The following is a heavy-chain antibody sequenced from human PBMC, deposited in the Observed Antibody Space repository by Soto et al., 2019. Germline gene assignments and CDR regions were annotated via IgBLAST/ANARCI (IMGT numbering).Heavy chain of an antibody. J-gene: IGHJ3*02. D-gene: IGHD1-1*01. CDR2: ISAYNGNT. Sequence: ASVKVSCKASGYTFTSYGITWVRQAPGQGLEWMGWISAYNGNTNYAQKLQGRVTMTTDTSTSTAYMELRSLRSDDTAVYYCARDIPPPSLSRNEDAFDIWGQGAMVTVSS. V-gene: IGHV1-18*01. CDR3: ARDIPPPSLSRNEDAFDI. CDR1: GYTFTSYG.